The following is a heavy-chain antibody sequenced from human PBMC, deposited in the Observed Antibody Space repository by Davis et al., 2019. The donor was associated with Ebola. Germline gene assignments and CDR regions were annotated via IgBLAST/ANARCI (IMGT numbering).Heavy chain of an antibody. J-gene: IGHJ4*02. V-gene: IGHV3-7*01. CDR2: IKQDGSEK. Sequence: PGGSLRLSCAASGFTFSNYWMSWVRQAPGKGLEWVANIKQDGSEKYYVGSVKGRFTISRDNAKNSLSLEMNSLRAEDTAVYYCARVGGNCYGYWGQGALVSVSS. CDR1: GFTFSNYW. D-gene: IGHD2-15*01. CDR3: ARVGGNCYGY.